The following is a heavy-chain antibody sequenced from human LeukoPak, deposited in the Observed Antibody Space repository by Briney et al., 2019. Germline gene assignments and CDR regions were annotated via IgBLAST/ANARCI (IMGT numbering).Heavy chain of an antibody. CDR2: IYHSGST. CDR3: ARGLGYRGSYYVPPLDAFDI. J-gene: IGHJ3*02. D-gene: IGHD1-26*01. Sequence: PAGTLSLTCAVSGGSNSSSNWWSWVRQPPGKGLEWIGEIYHSGSTNYNPSLKSRVTISVDKSKNQFSLKLSSVTAADTAVYYCARGLGYRGSYYVPPLDAFDIWGQGTMVTVSS. V-gene: IGHV4-4*02. CDR1: GGSNSSSNW.